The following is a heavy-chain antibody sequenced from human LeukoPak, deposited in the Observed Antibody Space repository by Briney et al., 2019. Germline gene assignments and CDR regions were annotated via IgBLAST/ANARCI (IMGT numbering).Heavy chain of an antibody. J-gene: IGHJ4*02. V-gene: IGHV1-46*01. CDR3: ARFATRDSSSWYGGDY. CDR2: INPSGGST. D-gene: IGHD6-13*01. Sequence: ASVKVSCKASGYTFTSYYMHWVRQAPGQGLEWMGIINPSGGSTSYAQKFQGRVTMTRDTSTSTVYMELSSLRSEDTAVYYCARFATRDSSSWYGGDYWGQGTLVTVSS. CDR1: GYTFTSYY.